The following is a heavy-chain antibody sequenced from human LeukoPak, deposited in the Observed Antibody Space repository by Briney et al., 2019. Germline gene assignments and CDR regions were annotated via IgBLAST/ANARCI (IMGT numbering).Heavy chain of an antibody. V-gene: IGHV4-34*01. J-gene: IGHJ4*02. Sequence: SETLSLTCAVYGGSFSGYYWSWIRQPPGRGLEWIGEINHSGSTNYNPSLKSRVTISVDASKNQFSLKLSSVTAADTAVYYCARRPQLTTFDYWGQGTLVTVSP. CDR3: ARRPQLTTFDY. D-gene: IGHD6-13*01. CDR1: GGSFSGYY. CDR2: INHSGST.